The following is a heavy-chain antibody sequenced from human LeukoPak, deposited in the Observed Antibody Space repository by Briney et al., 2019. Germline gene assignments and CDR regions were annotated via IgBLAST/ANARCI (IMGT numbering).Heavy chain of an antibody. Sequence: GGSLRLSCAASGFTFRSYSMHWVRQAPGKGLEWVSYISSSSSPTTISYANSVKGRFTISRDNAKNSLYLQMNSLRAEDTAVYYCARERDDYYFDYWGQGTLVTVSS. J-gene: IGHJ4*02. V-gene: IGHV3-48*04. D-gene: IGHD3-3*01. CDR3: ARERDDYYFDY. CDR1: GFTFRSYS. CDR2: ISSSSSPTTI.